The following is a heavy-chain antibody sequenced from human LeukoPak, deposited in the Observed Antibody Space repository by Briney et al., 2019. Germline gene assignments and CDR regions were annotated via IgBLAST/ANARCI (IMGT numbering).Heavy chain of an antibody. CDR2: IKSKTDGGTT. CDR1: GLTFRNAW. CDR3: TIQRHGTDGACYGSDN. V-gene: IGHV3-15*01. J-gene: IGHJ4*02. D-gene: IGHD2-8*01. Sequence: GGSLRHSCAAPGLTFRNAWMGCVRQAPGKGREWVGRIKSKTDGGTTDYAAPVKGRFTISRDDSNSTVYLQMNSLKTEDTAVCYCTIQRHGTDGACYGSDNWGQGALVTVSS.